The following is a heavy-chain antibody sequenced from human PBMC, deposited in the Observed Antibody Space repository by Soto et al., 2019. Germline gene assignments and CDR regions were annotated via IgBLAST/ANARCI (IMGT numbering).Heavy chain of an antibody. J-gene: IGHJ4*02. CDR3: AKGGWGFVLDY. V-gene: IGHV3-23*01. D-gene: IGHD3-16*01. CDR1: GFTFSTYT. Sequence: EVQLLESGGGLVQPGGSLRLSCAASGFTFSTYTMTWFRQAPGKGLEWVSSVSGDKTYYADFVKGRFTISRDNSKNTLSLQVNNLRAEDTAVYFCAKGGWGFVLDYWGQGTLVIVSS. CDR2: VSGDKT.